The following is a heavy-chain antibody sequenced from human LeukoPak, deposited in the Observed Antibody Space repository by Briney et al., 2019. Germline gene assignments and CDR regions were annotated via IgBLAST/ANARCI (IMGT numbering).Heavy chain of an antibody. Sequence: PSETLSLTCTVSGGSISGSGYYWVWIRQPPGKGLEWIATIYYTGSTYYNPSLKSRVTISVDTSKNQFSLKLSSVTAADTAVYYCARGYVWGSYRWDYFDYWGQGTLVTVSS. CDR2: IYYTGST. CDR3: ARGYVWGSYRWDYFDY. J-gene: IGHJ4*02. D-gene: IGHD3-16*02. V-gene: IGHV4-39*07. CDR1: GGSISGSGYY.